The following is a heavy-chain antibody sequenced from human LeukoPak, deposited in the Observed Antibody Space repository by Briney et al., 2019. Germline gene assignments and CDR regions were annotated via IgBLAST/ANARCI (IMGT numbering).Heavy chain of an antibody. CDR2: IYYSGST. D-gene: IGHD6-19*01. Sequence: PSETLSLTCTVSGGSISSSSYYWGWIRQPPGKGLEWIGSIYYSGSTYYNPSLKSRVTISVDTSKNQFSLKLSSVTAADTAVYYCARVAYSSGWYGDYWGQGTLVTVSS. J-gene: IGHJ4*02. CDR1: GGSISSSSYY. CDR3: ARVAYSSGWYGDY. V-gene: IGHV4-39*07.